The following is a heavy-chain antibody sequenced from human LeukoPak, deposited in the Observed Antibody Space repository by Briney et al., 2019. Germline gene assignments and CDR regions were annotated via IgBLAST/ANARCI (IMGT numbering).Heavy chain of an antibody. CDR3: ARGLAADYGMDA. CDR1: GGSFSGYY. V-gene: IGHV4-34*01. CDR2: INHSGST. Sequence: SETLSLTCAVYGGSFSGYYWSWIRQPPGKGLEWIGEINHSGSTNYNPSLKSRVTISVDTSKNQFSLKLSSVTAADTAVYYCARGLAADYGMDAWGQGTMVTVSS. J-gene: IGHJ6*02.